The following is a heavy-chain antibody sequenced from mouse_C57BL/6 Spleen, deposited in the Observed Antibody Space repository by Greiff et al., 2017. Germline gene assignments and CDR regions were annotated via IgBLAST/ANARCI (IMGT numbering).Heavy chain of an antibody. V-gene: IGHV1-50*01. CDR2: IDPSDSYT. Sequence: VQLQQPGAELVKPGASVKLSCKASGYTFTSYWMQWVKQRPGQGLEWIGEIDPSDSYTNYNQKFKGKATLTVDTSSSTAYMQLSSLTSEDSAVYYCARWYDAGYWGQGTTLTVSS. CDR1: GYTFTSYW. D-gene: IGHD2-14*01. J-gene: IGHJ2*01. CDR3: ARWYDAGY.